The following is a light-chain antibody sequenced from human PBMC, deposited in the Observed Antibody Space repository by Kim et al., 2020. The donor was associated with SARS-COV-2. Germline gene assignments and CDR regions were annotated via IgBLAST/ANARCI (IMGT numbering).Light chain of an antibody. V-gene: IGKV3-20*01. Sequence: SPGERATLSCRASQSVSSNYLAWYQQKPGQAPRLLIYGASSRATGIPDRFSGSGSGTDFNLTITRLEPEDFAVYYCQQYSSSPATFGQGTKVDIK. CDR2: GAS. CDR1: QSVSSNY. J-gene: IGKJ1*01. CDR3: QQYSSSPAT.